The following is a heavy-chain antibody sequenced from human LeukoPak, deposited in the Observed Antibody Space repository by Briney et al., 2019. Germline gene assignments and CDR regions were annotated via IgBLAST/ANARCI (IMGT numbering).Heavy chain of an antibody. J-gene: IGHJ6*03. CDR2: ISSSSSYI. D-gene: IGHD2-8*01. CDR1: GFTFSSYS. V-gene: IGHV3-21*01. CDR3: AKDRCSNGIGCYYYYMEV. Sequence: GGSLRLSCAASGFTFSSYSMNWVRQAPGKGLEWVSSISSSSSYIYYADSVKGRFTISRDNAKNSLYLQMNSLRAEDTAVYYCAKDRCSNGIGCYYYYMEVWGKGTTVTISS.